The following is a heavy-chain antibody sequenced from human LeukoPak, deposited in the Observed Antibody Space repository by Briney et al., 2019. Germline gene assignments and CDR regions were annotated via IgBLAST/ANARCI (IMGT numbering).Heavy chain of an antibody. D-gene: IGHD3-3*01. J-gene: IGHJ3*02. CDR1: GFSLSTSGVG. CDR3: AHSHFLDDFWSGYLGYRAFDI. CDR2: IFWDDDK. Sequence: ESGPTLVNPTQTLTLTCTFSGFSLSTSGVGVGWIRQPPGKALEWLALIFWDDDKRYSPSLKSRLTITKDTSKNQVVLTMTDMDPVDTATYYCAHSHFLDDFWSGYLGYRAFDIWGHGTMVTVSS. V-gene: IGHV2-5*02.